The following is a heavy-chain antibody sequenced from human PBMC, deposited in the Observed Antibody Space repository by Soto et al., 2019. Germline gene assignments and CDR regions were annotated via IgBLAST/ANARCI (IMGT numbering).Heavy chain of an antibody. J-gene: IGHJ5*02. CDR1: GFTFSSYA. CDR2: ISGSGGST. D-gene: IGHD5-12*01. Sequence: EVQLLESGGGLVQPGGSLRLSCAASGFTFSSYAMSWVRQAPGKGLEWVSAISGSGGSTYYADSVKGRFTISRDNSKNTMYLKMNSLRAEDPAVYYCAKGWDIVARIRNAPGGQGTRVTVPS. V-gene: IGHV3-23*01. CDR3: AKGWDIVARIRNAP.